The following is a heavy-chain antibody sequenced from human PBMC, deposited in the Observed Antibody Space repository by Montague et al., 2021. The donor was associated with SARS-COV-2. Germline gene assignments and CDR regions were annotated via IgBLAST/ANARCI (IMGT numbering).Heavy chain of an antibody. V-gene: IGHV4-59*01. CDR2: IYYRGTT. CDR1: GGSISSDY. CDR3: AREDRWNWFDP. J-gene: IGHJ5*02. D-gene: IGHD5-24*01. Sequence: SETLSLTCSVSGGSISSDYCSWIRHSPGKGLEWIGYIYYRGTTNYNPSLKSRVTFSVDTSKNQFSLKLISVTAADTAVYFCAREDRWNWFDPWGQGVLVTVSS.